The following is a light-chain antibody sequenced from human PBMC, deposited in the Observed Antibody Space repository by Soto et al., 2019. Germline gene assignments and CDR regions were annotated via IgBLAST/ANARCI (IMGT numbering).Light chain of an antibody. CDR2: SNN. CDR3: AGWDDSLNGPV. V-gene: IGLV1-44*01. CDR1: SSNIGRNT. Sequence: QSVLTQPPSASGTPGQRVTISCSGSSSNIGRNTVNWYQQLPGTAPKLLIYSNNQRPSGVRDRFSGSKSGTSGSLAISGLQSEDEADYYCAGWDDSLNGPVFGGGTKLTVL. J-gene: IGLJ2*01.